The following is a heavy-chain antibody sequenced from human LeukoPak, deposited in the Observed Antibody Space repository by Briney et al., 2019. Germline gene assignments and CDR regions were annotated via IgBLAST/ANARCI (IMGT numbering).Heavy chain of an antibody. D-gene: IGHD3-3*01. V-gene: IGHV3-53*01. J-gene: IGHJ4*02. CDR1: GFTVSSNY. CDR3: ARQSLHYDFWSGYYDY. Sequence: PRGSLRLSCAASGFTVSSNYMSWVRQAPGKGLEWVSVIYTGGSTHYADSVKGRFTISRDNSKNTLYLQMNSLRAEDTAVYYCARQSLHYDFWSGYYDYWGQGALVTVPS. CDR2: IYTGGST.